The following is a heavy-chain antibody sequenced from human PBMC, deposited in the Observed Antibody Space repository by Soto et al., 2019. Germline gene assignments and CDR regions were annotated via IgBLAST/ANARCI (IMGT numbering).Heavy chain of an antibody. CDR1: GGSISTADYY. Sequence: TLSLTCNVSGGSISTADYYWSWIRQPPGKGLEWIGYIYYRGSTYYNPSLESRVAISIDTSKNQFSLKLSSVTAADTAVYYCARMYYYDSSGYYNVPTWFDPWGQGTLVPVSP. CDR2: IYYRGST. V-gene: IGHV4-30-4*01. CDR3: ARMYYYDSSGYYNVPTWFDP. D-gene: IGHD3-22*01. J-gene: IGHJ5*02.